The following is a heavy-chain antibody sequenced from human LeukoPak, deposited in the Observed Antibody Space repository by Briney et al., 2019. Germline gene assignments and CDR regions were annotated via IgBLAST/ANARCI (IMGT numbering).Heavy chain of an antibody. J-gene: IGHJ4*02. V-gene: IGHV1-69*13. CDR2: ITPIFRTP. CDR1: GYTFTSYF. Sequence: SVKVSCTASGYTFTSYFMHWVRQAPGQGLEWMGGITPIFRTPNYAQKFQGRVTITAVESMSTAYMELSSLRSEDTAVYYCARGWLAETTVVTPYNYWGQGTLVTVSS. D-gene: IGHD2-21*02. CDR3: ARGWLAETTVVTPYNY.